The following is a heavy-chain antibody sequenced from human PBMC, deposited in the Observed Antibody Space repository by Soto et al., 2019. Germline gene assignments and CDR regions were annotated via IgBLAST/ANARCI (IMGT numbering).Heavy chain of an antibody. CDR3: ARDLPHCSGGSCYGMDV. CDR2: ISAYNGNT. Sequence: ASVKVSCKASGYTFTSYGISWVRQAPGQGLEWMGWISAYNGNTNYAQKLQGRVTMTTDTSTSTAYMELRSLRSDGTAVYYCARDLPHCSGGSCYGMDVWGQGTTVTVSS. CDR1: GYTFTSYG. D-gene: IGHD2-15*01. V-gene: IGHV1-18*01. J-gene: IGHJ6*02.